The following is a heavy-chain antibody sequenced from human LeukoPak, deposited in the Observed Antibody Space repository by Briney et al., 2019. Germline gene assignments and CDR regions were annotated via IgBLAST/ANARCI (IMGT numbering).Heavy chain of an antibody. D-gene: IGHD2-15*01. CDR1: GFTFDDYA. CDR2: IRWNSYSI. V-gene: IGHV3-9*01. J-gene: IGHJ6*02. Sequence: GGSLRLSCAASGFTFDDYAMHWVRQAPGKGLEWVSGIRWNSYSIGYAYAVKGRFTISRDNAKNSLYLQMNTLRAEDTALYFCAKDIGSYCSGGSCYSEGAYYYYYGMDVWGQGTTVTVSS. CDR3: AKDIGSYCSGGSCYSEGAYYYYYGMDV.